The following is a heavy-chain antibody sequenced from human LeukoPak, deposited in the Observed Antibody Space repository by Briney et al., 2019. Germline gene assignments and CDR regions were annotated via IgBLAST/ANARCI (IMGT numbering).Heavy chain of an antibody. Sequence: QPGGSLRLSCAASGFTFSSYWMTWVRQAPGKGLEWVANIKQDGNEKYYVDSVKGRFTISRDNAKNSLYLQMNSLRAEDTAVYYCAYLNSHAFDIWGQGTMVTVSS. CDR1: GFTFSSYW. CDR3: AYLNSHAFDI. J-gene: IGHJ3*02. CDR2: IKQDGNEK. D-gene: IGHD1-7*01. V-gene: IGHV3-7*01.